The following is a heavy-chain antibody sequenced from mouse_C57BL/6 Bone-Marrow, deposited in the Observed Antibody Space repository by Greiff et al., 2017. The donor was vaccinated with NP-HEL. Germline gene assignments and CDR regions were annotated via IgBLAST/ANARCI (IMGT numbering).Heavy chain of an antibody. CDR1: GYTFTDYY. V-gene: IGHV1-26*01. CDR2: INPNNGGT. J-gene: IGHJ1*03. D-gene: IGHD1-1*01. Sequence: EVQLQQSGPELVKPGASVKISCKASGYTFTDYYMNWVKQSHGKSLEWIGDINPNNGGTSYNQKFKGKATLTVDKSSSTAYMELRSLTSEDSAVYYCARRYGSSLEPVLRCLGLFFDVWGTGTTVTVSS. CDR3: ARRYGSSLEPVLRCLGLFFDV.